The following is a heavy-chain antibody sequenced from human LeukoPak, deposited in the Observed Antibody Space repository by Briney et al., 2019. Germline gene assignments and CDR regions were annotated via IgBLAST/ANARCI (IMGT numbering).Heavy chain of an antibody. CDR3: ARARYNGNSVWFDP. V-gene: IGHV3-53*01. J-gene: IGHJ5*02. CDR1: GFTVSSNY. CDR2: IYSGGST. Sequence: GGSLRLSCAASGFTVSSNYMSWVRQAPGKGLEWGAVIYSGGSTYYADSVKGRFTISRDNSKNTLYLQMTSLRAEDTAVYYCARARYNGNSVWFDPWGQGTLVTVSS. D-gene: IGHD1-7*01.